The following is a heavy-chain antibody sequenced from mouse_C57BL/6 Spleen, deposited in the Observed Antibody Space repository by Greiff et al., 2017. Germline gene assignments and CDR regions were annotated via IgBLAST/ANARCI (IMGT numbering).Heavy chain of an antibody. CDR1: GFTFSSYA. V-gene: IGHV5-4*01. D-gene: IGHD1-1*01. Sequence: EVKLMESGGGLVKPGGSLKLSCAASGFTFSSYAMSWVRQTPEKRLEWVATISDGGSYTYYPDNVKGRFTISRDNAKNNLYLQRSHLKSEDTAMYYCARDPYYGSSLAWFAYWGQGTLVTVSA. J-gene: IGHJ3*01. CDR3: ARDPYYGSSLAWFAY. CDR2: ISDGGSYT.